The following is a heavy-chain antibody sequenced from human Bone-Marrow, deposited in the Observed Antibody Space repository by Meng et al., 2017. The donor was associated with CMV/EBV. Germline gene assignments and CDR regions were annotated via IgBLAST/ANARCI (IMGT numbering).Heavy chain of an antibody. D-gene: IGHD3-3*01. Sequence: SVKVSCKASGDTFSSYAISWVRQAPGQGLEWMGGIIPILGIANYAQKFQGRVTITADKSTSTAYMELSSLRSEDTAVYYCVRDHDFWSGYYRYYGMDVWGQGTTVTVSS. V-gene: IGHV1-69*10. CDR1: GDTFSSYA. CDR3: VRDHDFWSGYYRYYGMDV. J-gene: IGHJ6*01. CDR2: IIPILGIA.